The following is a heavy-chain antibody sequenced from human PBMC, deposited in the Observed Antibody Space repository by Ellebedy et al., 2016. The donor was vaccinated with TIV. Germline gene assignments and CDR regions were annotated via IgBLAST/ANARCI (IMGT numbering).Heavy chain of an antibody. CDR1: GYSFTNYW. Sequence: GESLKISCKGSGYSFTNYWIGWVRQMPGKGLEWMGTIYPRDSDIRYGPSFQGQVTISVDKSIDTAYLQWSSLKASDTAIYFCASDFHGSGNDAFDIWGQGTVVTVSS. CDR2: IYPRDSDI. CDR3: ASDFHGSGNDAFDI. J-gene: IGHJ3*02. V-gene: IGHV5-51*01. D-gene: IGHD3-10*01.